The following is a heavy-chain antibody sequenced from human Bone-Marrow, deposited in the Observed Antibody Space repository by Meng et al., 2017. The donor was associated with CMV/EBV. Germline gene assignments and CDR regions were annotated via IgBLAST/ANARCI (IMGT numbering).Heavy chain of an antibody. Sequence: ASVKVSCKASGYTFTSYGISWVRQAPGQGLEWMGWISAYNGNTNYAQKLQCRVTMTTNTSTSTAYMELRSLRSDDTAVYYCAREHIIITIGGATFFDDWGQGTLVTVSS. V-gene: IGHV1-18*01. CDR1: GYTFTSYG. D-gene: IGHD3-16*01. CDR3: AREHIIITIGGATFFDD. CDR2: ISAYNGNT. J-gene: IGHJ4*02.